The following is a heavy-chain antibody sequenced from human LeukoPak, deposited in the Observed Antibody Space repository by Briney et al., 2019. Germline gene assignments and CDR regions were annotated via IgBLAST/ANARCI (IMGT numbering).Heavy chain of an antibody. V-gene: IGHV4-4*07. D-gene: IGHD3-22*01. CDR3: ASDGGSGYYGSGYFDL. CDR2: IYTSGST. Sequence: SETLSLTCTVSGGSISSYYWSWIRQPAGKGLEWIGRIYTSGSTNYNPSLKSRVTMSVDTSKNQFSLKLSSVTAADTAVYYCASDGGSGYYGSGYFDLWGRGTLVTVSS. CDR1: GGSISSYY. J-gene: IGHJ2*01.